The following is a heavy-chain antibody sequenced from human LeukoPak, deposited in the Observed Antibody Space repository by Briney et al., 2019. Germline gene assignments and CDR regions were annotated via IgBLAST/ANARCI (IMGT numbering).Heavy chain of an antibody. CDR2: ISHEGDS. Sequence: SETLSLTCAVYGVSLRGYYWSWIRQSPEKGLEWIGEISHEGDSIYNPSLKSRLTLSVDMSKNQFSLKLRSVTAADTAVYYCARGRNYESNYYFDVWGKGTTVIVFS. V-gene: IGHV4-34*01. CDR1: GVSLRGYY. D-gene: IGHD1-7*01. CDR3: ARGRNYESNYYFDV. J-gene: IGHJ6*03.